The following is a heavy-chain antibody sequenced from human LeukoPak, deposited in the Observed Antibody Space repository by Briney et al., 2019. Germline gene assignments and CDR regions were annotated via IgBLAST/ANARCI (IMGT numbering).Heavy chain of an antibody. D-gene: IGHD3-9*01. CDR3: ARWAQFDWLLSVDYYFDY. CDR1: GFTFSSYA. J-gene: IGHJ4*02. CDR2: IKQDGSEK. Sequence: GGSLRLSCAASGFTFSSYAMSWVRQAPGKGLEWVANIKQDGSEKYYVDSVKGRFTISRDNAKNSLYLQMNSLRAEDTAVYYCARWAQFDWLLSVDYYFDYWGQGTLVTVSS. V-gene: IGHV3-7*01.